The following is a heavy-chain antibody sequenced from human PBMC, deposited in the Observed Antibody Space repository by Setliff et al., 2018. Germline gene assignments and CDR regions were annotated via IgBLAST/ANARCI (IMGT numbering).Heavy chain of an antibody. D-gene: IGHD2-2*01. V-gene: IGHV4-38-2*02. J-gene: IGHJ3*02. CDR1: GASISSDYY. CDR3: ARALGYCSRTSCYADAFDI. CDR2: MYHSGST. Sequence: LSLPCTVSGASISSDYYWGWIRQPPGKGLEWIGSMYHSGSTYYNPSLKSRVTISVDTSKNQFSLKLNYVTAADTAVYYCARALGYCSRTSCYADAFDIWGQGTMVTVSS.